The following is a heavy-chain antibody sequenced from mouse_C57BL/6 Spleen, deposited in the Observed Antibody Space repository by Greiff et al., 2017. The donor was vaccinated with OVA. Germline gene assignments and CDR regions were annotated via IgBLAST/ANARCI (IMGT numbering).Heavy chain of an antibody. CDR2: IRSKSNNYAT. CDR3: VGHLYGYDAWFAY. D-gene: IGHD2-2*01. J-gene: IGHJ3*01. CDR1: GFSFNTYA. V-gene: IGHV10-1*01. Sequence: EVKLVESGGGLVQPKGSLKLSCAASGFSFNTYAMNWVRQAPGKGLEWVARIRSKSNNYATYYADSVKDRITISRDDSESMLYLQMNNLKTEDTAMYYCVGHLYGYDAWFAYWGQGTLVTVSA.